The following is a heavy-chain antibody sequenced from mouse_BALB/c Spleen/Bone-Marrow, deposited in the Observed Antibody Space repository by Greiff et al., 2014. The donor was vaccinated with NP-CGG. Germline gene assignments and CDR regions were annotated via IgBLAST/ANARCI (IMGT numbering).Heavy chain of an antibody. Sequence: QVQLQQPGAELVKPGASVKLSCKASGYTFTSYWMHWVKQRPGQGLEWIGEINPSNGRTNYNEKSKSKATLTVDKSSSTAYMQLSSLTSEDSAVYYCARGGFDYWGQGTTLTVSS. CDR1: GYTFTSYW. J-gene: IGHJ2*01. CDR3: ARGGFDY. V-gene: IGHV1S81*02. CDR2: INPSNGRT.